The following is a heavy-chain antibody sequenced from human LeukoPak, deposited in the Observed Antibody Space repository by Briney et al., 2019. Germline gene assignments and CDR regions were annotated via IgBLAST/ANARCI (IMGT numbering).Heavy chain of an antibody. Sequence: GGSLRLSCAASGFTFSSYAMTWVRQAPGKGLEWVSTISGSGGGTYYVDSVKGRFTISRDNSENTLYLQMNSLRVEDTAVYYCAKGWTSALTGTASRFDPWGQGTLVTVSS. J-gene: IGHJ5*02. D-gene: IGHD1-20*01. CDR1: GFTFSSYA. CDR3: AKGWTSALTGTASRFDP. V-gene: IGHV3-23*01. CDR2: ISGSGGGT.